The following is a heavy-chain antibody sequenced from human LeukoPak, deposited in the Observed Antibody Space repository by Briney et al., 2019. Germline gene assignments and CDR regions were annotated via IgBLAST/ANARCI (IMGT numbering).Heavy chain of an antibody. Sequence: ASVKVSCKASGGTFSSYAISWVRQAPGQGLEWMGIINPSGGSTSYAQKFQGRVTMTRDTSTSTVYMELSSLRSEDTAVFYCARTIAADDAFDIWGQGTMVTVSS. CDR3: ARTIAADDAFDI. J-gene: IGHJ3*02. CDR2: INPSGGST. D-gene: IGHD6-13*01. CDR1: GGTFSSYA. V-gene: IGHV1-46*01.